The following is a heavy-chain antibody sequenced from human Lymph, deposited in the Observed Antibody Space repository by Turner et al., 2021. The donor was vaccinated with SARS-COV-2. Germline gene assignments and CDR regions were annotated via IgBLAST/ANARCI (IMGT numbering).Heavy chain of an antibody. CDR1: GGSISSGGYY. V-gene: IGHV4-31*03. CDR2: IYYSGST. J-gene: IGHJ4*02. CDR3: ARDYGGNSNYFGY. Sequence: QVQLQESGPGLVKPSQTLSLTCPVSGGSISSGGYYWSWIRQHPGKGLEWIGNIYYSGSTYYNPSLKSRVTISVDTSKNQFSLKLSSVTAADTAVYYCARDYGGNSNYFGYWGQGTLVTVSS. D-gene: IGHD4-17*01.